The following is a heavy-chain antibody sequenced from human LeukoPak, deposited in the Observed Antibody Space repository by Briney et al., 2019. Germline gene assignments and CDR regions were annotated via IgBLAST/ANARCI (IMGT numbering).Heavy chain of an antibody. J-gene: IGHJ5*02. CDR1: GGSVSSNSAA. CDR2: TYYRSKWYN. D-gene: IGHD2-15*01. Sequence: SQTLSLTCAISGGSVSSNSAAWNWIRQSPSRGLEWLGRTYYRSKWYNDYAVSVKSRITINPDTSKNQFSLQLNSVTPEDTAVYYCARDPVGYCSGGSCWTRGWFDPWGQGTLVTVSS. V-gene: IGHV6-1*01. CDR3: ARDPVGYCSGGSCWTRGWFDP.